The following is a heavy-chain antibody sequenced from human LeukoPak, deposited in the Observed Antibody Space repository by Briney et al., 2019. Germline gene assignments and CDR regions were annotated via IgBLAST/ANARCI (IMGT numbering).Heavy chain of an antibody. D-gene: IGHD5-18*01. CDR3: AKVRDLDTVLGRFDN. CDR2: ISGNGGRT. V-gene: IGHV3-23*01. CDR1: GFTFSSYA. Sequence: GGSLRLSCAASGFTFSSYAMSWVRQAPGKGLEWASVISGNGGRTHYADSVKGRFTISRDNSKNTLYLQMNSLRAEDTAVYYCAKVRDLDTVLGRFDNWGQGTLVTVSS. J-gene: IGHJ5*02.